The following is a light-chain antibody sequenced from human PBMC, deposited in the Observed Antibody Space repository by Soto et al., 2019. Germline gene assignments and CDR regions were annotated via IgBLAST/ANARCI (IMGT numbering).Light chain of an antibody. CDR1: QGIGNH. CDR3: HKYNSDPEA. Sequence: IQMTQSPSSLSASIGDRVTITCRASQGIGNHLAWHQQKPGKPPKVLIYAASTLQSGVPSRFCGIGSRTDVTLSISSLPPEDAATYYCHKYNSDPEAFGAGTNVD. CDR2: AAS. J-gene: IGKJ3*01. V-gene: IGKV1-27*01.